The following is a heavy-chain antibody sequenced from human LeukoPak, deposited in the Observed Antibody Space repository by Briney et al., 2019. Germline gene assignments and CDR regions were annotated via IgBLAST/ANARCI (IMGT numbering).Heavy chain of an antibody. CDR1: GFIFSDHY. CDR3: ARGYSYLQPFDY. CDR2: TRNKANSYST. D-gene: IGHD5-18*01. J-gene: IGHJ4*02. Sequence: PGGSLRLSCAASGFIFSDHYMDRVRQAPGKGLEWVGRTRNKANSYSTVYAASVKGRFTISRDDSKNSLYLQMSSLRAEDTAVYYCARGYSYLQPFDYWGQGTLVTVSS. V-gene: IGHV3-72*01.